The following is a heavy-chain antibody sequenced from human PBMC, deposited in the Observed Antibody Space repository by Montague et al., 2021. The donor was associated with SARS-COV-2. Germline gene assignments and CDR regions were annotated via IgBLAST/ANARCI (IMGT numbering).Heavy chain of an antibody. CDR3: VRASLIKARISVAGTTVY. CDR1: GFTFNNYA. CDR2: MSYDGSNK. V-gene: IGHV3-30*09. D-gene: IGHD6-19*01. J-gene: IGHJ4*02. Sequence: SLRLSCAASGFTFNNYAMHWVRQAPGKGLEWVAFMSYDGSNKYYADSVKGRFAISRDNSKNTLYLQMNSLRAEDTAVYYCVRASLIKARISVAGTTVYWGQGTLVTVSS.